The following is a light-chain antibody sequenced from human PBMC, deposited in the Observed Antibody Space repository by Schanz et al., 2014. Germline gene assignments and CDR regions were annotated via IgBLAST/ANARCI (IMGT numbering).Light chain of an antibody. CDR3: SSFTSSNSWV. CDR1: SSDVGGYNY. CDR2: DVN. Sequence: QSALTQPPSASGSPGQSVTISCTGTSSDVGGYNYVSWYQQHPGKAPKLMIFDVNQRPSGVPDRFSGSKSGNTASLTVSGLHAEDEADYSCSSFTSSNSWVFGGGTKLTV. V-gene: IGLV2-8*01. J-gene: IGLJ3*02.